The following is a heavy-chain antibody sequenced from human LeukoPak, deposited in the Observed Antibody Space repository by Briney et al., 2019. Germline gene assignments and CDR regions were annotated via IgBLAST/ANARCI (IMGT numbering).Heavy chain of an antibody. Sequence: ASVKVSCKASGYTXTSYFMHGVRQAPGQGLEWMGVVNPSSGSTTYSQKFQGRVTMTRDTSTSTVYMDLSSLRSEDTAVYYCARAVGPRGGNWFDPWGQGTLVTVSS. CDR1: GYTXTSYF. CDR3: ARAVGPRGGNWFDP. CDR2: VNPSSGST. J-gene: IGHJ5*02. V-gene: IGHV1-46*01. D-gene: IGHD1-26*01.